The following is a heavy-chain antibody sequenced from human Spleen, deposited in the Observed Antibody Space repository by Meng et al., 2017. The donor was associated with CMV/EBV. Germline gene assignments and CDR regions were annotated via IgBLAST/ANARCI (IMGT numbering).Heavy chain of an antibody. CDR2: IISMFTTP. D-gene: IGHD5-24*01. CDR3: ARSGLEMATVPIFFDS. CDR1: GGTFSSYA. J-gene: IGHJ4*02. V-gene: IGHV1-69*05. Sequence: SVKVSCKASGGTFSSYAFSWVRQAPGQGLEWMGGIISMFTTPNYAQRFQGRVTITTDESTTTAYMELSSLRSEDTAVYYCARSGLEMATVPIFFDSWGQGTLVTVSS.